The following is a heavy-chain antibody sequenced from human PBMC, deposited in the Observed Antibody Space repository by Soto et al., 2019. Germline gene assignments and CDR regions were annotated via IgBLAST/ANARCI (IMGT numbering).Heavy chain of an antibody. CDR2: INPNSGGT. J-gene: IGHJ6*02. CDR3: VISTPSWGGGMDV. CDR1: GYTFTGYY. D-gene: IGHD3-16*01. V-gene: IGHV1-2*04. Sequence: QVQLVQSGAEVKKPGASVKVSCKASGYTFTGYYMHWVRQAPGQGLEWMGWINPNSGGTNYAQKFQGWVTMTRDTSISTAYMELSRLRSDEPAVYYCVISTPSWGGGMDVWGQGTTVTVSS.